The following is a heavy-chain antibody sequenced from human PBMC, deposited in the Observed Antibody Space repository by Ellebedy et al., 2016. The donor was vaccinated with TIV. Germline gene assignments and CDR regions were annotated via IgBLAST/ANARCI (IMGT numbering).Heavy chain of an antibody. Sequence: SVKVSXXASGGTFSSYAISWVRQAPGQGLEWMGGIIPIFGTANYAQKFQGRVTITADESTSTAYMELSSLRSEDTAVYYCARARDIVVVPAAMALFPGYYYYYMDVWGKGTTVTVSS. V-gene: IGHV1-69*13. CDR2: IIPIFGTA. CDR3: ARARDIVVVPAAMALFPGYYYYYMDV. J-gene: IGHJ6*03. CDR1: GGTFSSYA. D-gene: IGHD2-2*01.